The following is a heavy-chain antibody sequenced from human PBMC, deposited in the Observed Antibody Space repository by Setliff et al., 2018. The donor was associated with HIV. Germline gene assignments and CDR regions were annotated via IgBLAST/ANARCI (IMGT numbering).Heavy chain of an antibody. CDR3: ARDVLDLVISVYGF. D-gene: IGHD3-22*01. V-gene: IGHV1-2*02. Sequence: ASVKVSCAASGFTFSSYGMHWVRQAPGQGLEWMGWINPNNGGTNYAQKFQGRVTMTRDTSISTAYMELSRLRSDDTAVYYCARDVLDLVISVYGFWGQGIPVTVSS. CDR1: GFTFSSYG. CDR2: INPNNGGT. J-gene: IGHJ4*02.